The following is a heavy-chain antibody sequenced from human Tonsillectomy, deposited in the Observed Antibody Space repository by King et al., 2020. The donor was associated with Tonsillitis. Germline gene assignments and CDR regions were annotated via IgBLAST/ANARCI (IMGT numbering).Heavy chain of an antibody. D-gene: IGHD4-17*01. CDR2: IYPGDSHT. J-gene: IGHJ4*02. CDR1: GNSFTSHW. V-gene: IGHV5-51*03. Sequence: VQLVESGAEVKKPGESLKISCKGSGNSFTSHWVGWVRQMPGKGLEWMGIIYPGDSHTRYSPSFQGQVTISADKSINTAYLQWSSLKASDSGIYYCERLRRLNYGDLLPDYWGQGTLVTVSA. CDR3: ERLRRLNYGDLLPDY.